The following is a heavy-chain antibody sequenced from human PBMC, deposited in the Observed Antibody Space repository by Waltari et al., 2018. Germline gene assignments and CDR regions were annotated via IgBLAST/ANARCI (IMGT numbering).Heavy chain of an antibody. CDR3: AAIAAAGTGPGWFDP. CDR2: IKQDGRGK. V-gene: IGHV3-7*01. CDR1: GFTFSSYW. D-gene: IGHD6-13*01. J-gene: IGHJ5*02. Sequence: EVQLVESGGGLVQPGGSLRLSCAASGFTFSSYWMSWVRQAPGKGLEWVANIKQDGRGKYYGDSVKGRFTISIDNAKNSLYLQMNSLRAEDTAVYYCAAIAAAGTGPGWFDPWGQGTLVTVSS.